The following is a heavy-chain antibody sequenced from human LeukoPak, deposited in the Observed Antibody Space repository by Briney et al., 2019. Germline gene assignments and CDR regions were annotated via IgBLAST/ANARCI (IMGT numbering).Heavy chain of an antibody. CDR2: ISYSGYT. CDR3: ARGRNDNGGMFFDS. V-gene: IGHV4-59*01. J-gene: IGHJ4*02. CDR1: GGSIRSYY. Sequence: SETLSLTCTVSGGSIRSYYWSWIRQAPGKGLEWIGFISYSGYTSYSPSLKSRVAISADPSKSQFSLRLSSMTAADTAIYYCARGRNDNGGMFFDSWAQGTLVTVSS. D-gene: IGHD4-23*01.